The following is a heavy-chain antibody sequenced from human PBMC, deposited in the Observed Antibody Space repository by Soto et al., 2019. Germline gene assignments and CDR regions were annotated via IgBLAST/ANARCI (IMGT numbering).Heavy chain of an antibody. D-gene: IGHD1-26*01. CDR1: GGTFSSYA. Sequence: ASVKVSCKASGGTFSSYAISWVRQAPGQGLEWMGGIIPNSGNTGYAQKFQGRVTMTRNTSISTAYMELSSLRSEDTAVYYCARERVGAIDYWGQGTLVTVSS. V-gene: IGHV1-8*02. J-gene: IGHJ4*02. CDR3: ARERVGAIDY. CDR2: IIPNSGNT.